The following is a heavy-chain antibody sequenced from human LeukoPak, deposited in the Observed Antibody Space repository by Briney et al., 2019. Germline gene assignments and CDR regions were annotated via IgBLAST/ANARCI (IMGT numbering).Heavy chain of an antibody. Sequence: GGSLRLSCAASGFTFSSYGMHWVRQAPGKGVEWVSAISGSGGSTYYADSVKGRFTISRDNSKNTLYLQMNSLRAEDTAVYYCAKRGLDSCAYFDYWGQGTLVTVSS. CDR1: GFTFSSYG. J-gene: IGHJ4*02. CDR3: AKRGLDSCAYFDY. CDR2: ISGSGGST. D-gene: IGHD3-22*01. V-gene: IGHV3-23*01.